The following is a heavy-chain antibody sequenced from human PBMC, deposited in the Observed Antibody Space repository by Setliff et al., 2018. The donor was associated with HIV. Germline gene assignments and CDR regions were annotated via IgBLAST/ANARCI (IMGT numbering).Heavy chain of an antibody. D-gene: IGHD6-19*01. Sequence: SVKVSCKASGGTFSSYGITWVRQAPGQGLEWMGGSTPLLDTTNYAQKFQGRVTITTDESTNTVYMELSSLRSDDTAVYYCASRGPSSGWFFDAFDIWGQGTMVTVSS. V-gene: IGHV1-69*05. CDR1: GGTFSSYG. CDR2: STPLLDTT. J-gene: IGHJ3*02. CDR3: ASRGPSSGWFFDAFDI.